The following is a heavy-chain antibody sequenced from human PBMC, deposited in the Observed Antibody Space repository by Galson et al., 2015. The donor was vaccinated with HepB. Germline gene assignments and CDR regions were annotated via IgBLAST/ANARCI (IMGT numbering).Heavy chain of an antibody. CDR1: GFTVSSNY. D-gene: IGHD6-13*01. Sequence: SLRLSCAASGFTVSSNYMSWVRQAPGKGLEWVSVIYSGGSTYYADSVKGRFTISCDNSTNTLYLQMNGLRAEGTPVYYCASSSWYGRGVDYWGQGTLVTVSS. J-gene: IGHJ4*02. CDR2: IYSGGST. CDR3: ASSSWYGRGVDY. V-gene: IGHV3-53*01.